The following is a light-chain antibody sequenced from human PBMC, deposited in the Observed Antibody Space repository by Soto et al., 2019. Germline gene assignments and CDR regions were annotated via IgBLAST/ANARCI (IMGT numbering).Light chain of an antibody. CDR3: FSFTSTNTHV. Sequence: QSALTQPASVSGSPGQSVTISCTGTSSDFGSYKFVSWYQHHPGKVPKVIIYETSKRPSGVSDRFSGSKSGNTASLTISGLQAEDEADYYCFSFTSTNTHVFGSGTRSPS. V-gene: IGLV2-23*01. CDR1: SSDFGSYKF. CDR2: ETS. J-gene: IGLJ1*01.